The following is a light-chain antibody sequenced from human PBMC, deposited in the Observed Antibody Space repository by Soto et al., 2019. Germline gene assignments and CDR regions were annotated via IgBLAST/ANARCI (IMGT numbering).Light chain of an antibody. CDR1: SSDVGGYKY. J-gene: IGLJ1*01. V-gene: IGLV2-14*01. Sequence: QSALTQPASVSGSPGQSITISCTGTSSDVGGYKYVSWYQQNPGKAPKLMIYEVSNRPSGVSNRFSGSKSGNTASLTISGLQAEDEADYYCSSYTSSSIDYVFGTGTKLTVL. CDR3: SSYTSSSIDYV. CDR2: EVS.